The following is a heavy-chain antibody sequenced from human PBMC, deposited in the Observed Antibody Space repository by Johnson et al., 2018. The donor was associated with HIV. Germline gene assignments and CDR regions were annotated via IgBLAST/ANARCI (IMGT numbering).Heavy chain of an antibody. Sequence: QVQLVESGGGVVQPGRSLRLSCVASGFTFSSYGIHWVRQAPGKGLEWVAVISYDGGNKYYADSVKGRFTISRDNSKNTLYLQMNSLRAEDTAVYYCASPQGIAAHAFDIWGQGTMVTVSS. J-gene: IGHJ3*02. D-gene: IGHD6-13*01. CDR3: ASPQGIAAHAFDI. CDR1: GFTFSSYG. CDR2: ISYDGGNK. V-gene: IGHV3-30*03.